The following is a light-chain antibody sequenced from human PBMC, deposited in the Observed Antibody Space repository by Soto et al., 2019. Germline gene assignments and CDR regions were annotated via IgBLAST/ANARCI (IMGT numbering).Light chain of an antibody. CDR2: EGS. V-gene: IGLV2-23*01. CDR3: CSFARSSTSYV. J-gene: IGLJ1*01. Sequence: SVLTQPASVSGWPWQSITISCTGTSSDVGSSNLVAWYQQHPCKAPKLIIYEGSRRPSGVSGRFSGSMSGNTASLTISGLQAEDEADYYCCSFARSSTSYVFGTGTKVTVL. CDR1: SSDVGSSNL.